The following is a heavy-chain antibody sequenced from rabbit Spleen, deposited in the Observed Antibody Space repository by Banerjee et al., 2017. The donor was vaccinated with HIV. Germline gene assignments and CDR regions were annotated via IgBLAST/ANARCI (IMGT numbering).Heavy chain of an antibody. CDR3: ARYITGSGYYGL. Sequence: QSLEESGGDLVKPGASLTLTCTASGFTISISDWIYWVRQAPGKGLEWIAVIYGDRSSTTYYASWAKGRFTVSKTSSTTVTLQMTSLTDADTATYFCARYITGSGYYGLWGPGTLVT. CDR2: IYGDRSSTT. D-gene: IGHD1-1*01. CDR1: GFTISISDW. J-gene: IGHJ4*01. V-gene: IGHV1S40*01.